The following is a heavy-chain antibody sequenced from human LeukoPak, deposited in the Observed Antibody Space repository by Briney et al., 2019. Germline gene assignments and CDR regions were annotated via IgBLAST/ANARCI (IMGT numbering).Heavy chain of an antibody. D-gene: IGHD2-2*01. V-gene: IGHV3-7*01. J-gene: IGHJ4*02. CDR3: ARDHPVGYCSSTSCQNVYFDY. CDR1: GFTFSSYW. CDR2: IKEDGTNK. Sequence: PGGSLRLSCAASGFTFSSYWMSWVRQAPGKGLEWAANIKEDGTNKYYVGSVRGRFTISRDNAKNSLYLQMNSLRAEDTAVYYCARDHPVGYCSSTSCQNVYFDYWGQGTLVTVSS.